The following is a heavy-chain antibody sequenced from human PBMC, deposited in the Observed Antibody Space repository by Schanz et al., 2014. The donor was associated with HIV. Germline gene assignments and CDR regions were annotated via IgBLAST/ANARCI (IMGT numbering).Heavy chain of an antibody. J-gene: IGHJ2*01. CDR2: INHREST. Sequence: QVQLQQWGAGLLKPSETLSLTCAVYGGSFTGYYWSWIRQSPGKGLEWLGQINHRESTNYNPSLKSRVAFSLDTSRRQFSLKVNSVTAADTALYFCARVRSGSTAGYFDLWGRGTPVTVSS. CDR3: ARVRSGSTAGYFDL. CDR1: GGSFTGYY. V-gene: IGHV4-34*01. D-gene: IGHD1-26*01.